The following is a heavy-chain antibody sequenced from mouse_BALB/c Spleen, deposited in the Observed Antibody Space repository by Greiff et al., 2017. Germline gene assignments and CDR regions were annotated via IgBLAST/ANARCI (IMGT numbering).Heavy chain of an antibody. CDR2: IWAGGST. CDR1: GFSLTSYG. V-gene: IGHV2-9*02. D-gene: IGHD2-2*01. J-gene: IGHJ3*01. CDR3: ARDRGGYDEGFAY. Sequence: QVQLKESGPGLVAPSQSLSITCTVSGFSLTSYGVHWVRQPPGKGLEWLGVIWAGGSTNYNSALMSRLSISKDNSKSQVFLKMNSLQTDDTAMYYCARDRGGYDEGFAYWGQGTLVTVSA.